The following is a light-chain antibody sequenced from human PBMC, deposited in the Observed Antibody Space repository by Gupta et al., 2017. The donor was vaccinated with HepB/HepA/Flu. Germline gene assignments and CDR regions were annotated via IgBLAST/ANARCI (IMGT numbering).Light chain of an antibody. CDR2: TAS. CDR1: QGISNY. J-gene: IGKJ3*01. Sequence: DIQLTQSPSFLSASVGDRVTITCRASQGISNYLAWYQQRPGKAPKLLIYTASTLQSGVPSRFSGSGSGTEFTLTITSLQPEDFATYYCQHLNSYPPTFGRGTKVDIK. CDR3: QHLNSYPPT. V-gene: IGKV1-9*01.